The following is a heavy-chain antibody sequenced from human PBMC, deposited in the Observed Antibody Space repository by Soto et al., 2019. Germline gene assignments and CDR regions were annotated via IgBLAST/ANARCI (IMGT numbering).Heavy chain of an antibody. J-gene: IGHJ5*02. CDR3: ARSGSYFLSWFEP. CDR2: IIPIFGTA. V-gene: IGHV1-69*13. Sequence: ASVKVSCKASGGTFSSYAICWVRQAPGQGLEWMGGIIPIFGTANYAQKFQGRVTITADESTSTAYMELSSLRSEDTAVYYCARSGSYFLSWFEPWGQGTLVTVSS. CDR1: GGTFSSYA. D-gene: IGHD1-26*01.